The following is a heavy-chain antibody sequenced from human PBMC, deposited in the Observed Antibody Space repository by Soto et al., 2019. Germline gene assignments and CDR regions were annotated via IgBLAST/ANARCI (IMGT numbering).Heavy chain of an antibody. J-gene: IGHJ5*02. V-gene: IGHV4-61*01. CDR3: ARDLGTYGSGSYGLGRFDP. D-gene: IGHD3-10*01. CDR2: IYYSGST. CDR1: GGSVSSGSYY. Sequence: PSETLSLTCTVSGGSVSSGSYYWSWIRQPPGKGLEWIGYIYYSGSTNYNPSLKSRVTISVDTSKNQFSLKLSSVTAADTAVYYCARDLGTYGSGSYGLGRFDPWGQGTLVTVSS.